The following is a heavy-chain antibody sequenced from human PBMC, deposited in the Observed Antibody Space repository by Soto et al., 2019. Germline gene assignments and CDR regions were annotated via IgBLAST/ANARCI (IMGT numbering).Heavy chain of an antibody. V-gene: IGHV4-30-4*02. CDR1: GGSISSSDYY. J-gene: IGHJ4*02. CDR3: ARAPSLYYQFDY. Sequence: PSETLSLTCTVSGGSISSSDYYWSWIRQPPGKGLEWIGYIYYSGSTYYNPSLKSRVTMSLDTSKNQFSLKLSSVTAADTAVYYCARAPSLYYQFDYWGQGTLVTVSS. D-gene: IGHD3-22*01. CDR2: IYYSGST.